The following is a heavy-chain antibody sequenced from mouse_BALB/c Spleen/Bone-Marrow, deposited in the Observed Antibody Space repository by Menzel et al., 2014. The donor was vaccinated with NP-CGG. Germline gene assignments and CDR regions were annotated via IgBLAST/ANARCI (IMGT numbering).Heavy chain of an antibody. CDR2: ISGGGSYT. Sequence: EVMLVESGGNLVKSGGSLKLSCAASGFTFSSYGMSWVRQTPEKRLEWVATISGGGSYTFYPDSVKGRSTISRDNAKNNLYLQLSSLRSEDTALYYCARHAYYDQTEVSFVYWGQGTLVTVSA. CDR3: ARHAYYDQTEVSFVY. CDR1: GFTFSSYG. D-gene: IGHD2-4*01. J-gene: IGHJ3*01. V-gene: IGHV5-9-2*01.